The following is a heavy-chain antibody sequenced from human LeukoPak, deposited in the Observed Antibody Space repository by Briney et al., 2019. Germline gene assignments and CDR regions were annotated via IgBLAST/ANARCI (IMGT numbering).Heavy chain of an antibody. J-gene: IGHJ6*02. V-gene: IGHV4-59*08. CDR3: ARQRYETGSYYSHGRYYGLDV. CDR2: IYYSGST. CDR1: GDSISSYY. D-gene: IGHD2-15*01. Sequence: PSETLSLTCTVSGDSISSYYWSWIRQPPGKGLEWIGYIYYSGSTNYNPSLKSRVTISVDTYKKQISLKLTSVTAADTAVYHCARQRYETGSYYSHGRYYGLDVWGQGTTVTVSS.